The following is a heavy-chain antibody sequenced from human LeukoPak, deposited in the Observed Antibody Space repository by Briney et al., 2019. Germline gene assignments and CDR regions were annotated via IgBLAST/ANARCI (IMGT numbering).Heavy chain of an antibody. CDR2: ISSASNTI. CDR3: AGDGWFGDYNWFDP. D-gene: IGHD3-10*01. J-gene: IGHJ5*02. CDR1: GFTFSSYS. Sequence: GGSLRLSCAASGFTFSSYSMNWVRQAPGKGLEWISYISSASNTIYYADSVKGRFTISRDNAKNSVYLQMNSLRAEDTAMYYCAGDGWFGDYNWFDPWGQGALVTVSS. V-gene: IGHV3-48*01.